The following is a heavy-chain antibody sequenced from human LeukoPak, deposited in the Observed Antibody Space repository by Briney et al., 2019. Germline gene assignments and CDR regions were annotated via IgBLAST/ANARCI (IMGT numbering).Heavy chain of an antibody. CDR1: GFTFSSYW. J-gene: IGHJ4*02. Sequence: GSLRLSCAASGFTFSSYWMHWIRQPPGKGLEWIGEINHSGSTNYNPSLKSRVTISVDTSKNQFSLKLSSVTAADTAVYYCARGKAYRREFDYWGQGTLVTVSS. D-gene: IGHD2-21*01. CDR2: INHSGST. V-gene: IGHV4-34*01. CDR3: ARGKAYRREFDY.